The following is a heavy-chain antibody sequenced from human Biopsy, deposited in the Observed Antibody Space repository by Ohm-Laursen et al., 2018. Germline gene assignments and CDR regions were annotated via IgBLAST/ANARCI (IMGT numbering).Heavy chain of an antibody. CDR3: ARGSNEYGGLYFPH. V-gene: IGHV4-59*11. J-gene: IGHJ1*01. CDR1: GGSFTGHY. Sequence: GTLSLTCTVSGGSFTGHYWTWVRQPPGKGLEWIGHISHSGYTSYKSSLKSRVTISLDTSRKHFSLRLTSLAAADTAVYYCARGSNEYGGLYFPHWGQGTLVTVSS. CDR2: ISHSGYT. D-gene: IGHD4-23*01.